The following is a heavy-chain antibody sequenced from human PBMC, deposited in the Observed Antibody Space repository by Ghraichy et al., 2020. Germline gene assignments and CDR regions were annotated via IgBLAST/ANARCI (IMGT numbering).Heavy chain of an antibody. CDR1: GFTFSSYG. CDR3: ARRQRNCSGGSCYSWFDY. Sequence: GGSLRLSCAASGFTFSSYGMHWVRQAPGKGLEWVAVIWYDGSNKYYADSVKGRFTISRDNSKNTLYLQMNSLRAEDTAVYFCARRQRNCSGGSCYSWFDYWGQGTLVTVSS. V-gene: IGHV3-33*01. D-gene: IGHD2-15*01. CDR2: IWYDGSNK. J-gene: IGHJ4*02.